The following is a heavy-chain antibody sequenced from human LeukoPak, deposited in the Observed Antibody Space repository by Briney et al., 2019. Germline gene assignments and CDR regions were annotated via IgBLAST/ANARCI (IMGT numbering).Heavy chain of an antibody. J-gene: IGHJ4*02. Sequence: GGSLRLSCAASGFTVSSNYMSWVRQAPGKGLEWVSVIYSGGSTYYADSVEGRFTISRDNSKNTLYLQMNSLRAEDTAVYYCARASGSYYFDYWGQGTLVTVSS. CDR1: GFTVSSNY. CDR3: ARASGSYYFDY. D-gene: IGHD5-12*01. V-gene: IGHV3-53*01. CDR2: IYSGGST.